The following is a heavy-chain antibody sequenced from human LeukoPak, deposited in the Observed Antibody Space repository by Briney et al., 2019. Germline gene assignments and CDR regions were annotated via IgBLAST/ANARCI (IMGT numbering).Heavy chain of an antibody. J-gene: IGHJ4*02. CDR3: ARLSGPYYYDSSGYPPYFDY. CDR2: IIPIFGTA. CDR1: GGIFSSYA. V-gene: IGHV1-69*05. D-gene: IGHD3-22*01. Sequence: ASVKVSCKASGGIFSSYAISWVRQAPGQGLEWMGRIIPIFGTANYAQKFQGRVTITTDESTSTAYMELSSLRSEDTAVYYCARLSGPYYYDSSGYPPYFDYWGQGTPVTVSS.